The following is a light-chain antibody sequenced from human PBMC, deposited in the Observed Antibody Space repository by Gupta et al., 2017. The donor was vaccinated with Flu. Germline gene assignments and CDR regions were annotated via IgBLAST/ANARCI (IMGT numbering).Light chain of an antibody. J-gene: IGKJ5*01. Sequence: GDRVTITCRASQSVSADVNWYQQKPGEAPKLLIYAASTLQSGVPPRFSGSGSGKDFTLTISSLQPEDVATFYCQQTDINPITFGQGTRLEIK. V-gene: IGKV1-39*01. CDR3: QQTDINPIT. CDR1: QSVSAD. CDR2: AAS.